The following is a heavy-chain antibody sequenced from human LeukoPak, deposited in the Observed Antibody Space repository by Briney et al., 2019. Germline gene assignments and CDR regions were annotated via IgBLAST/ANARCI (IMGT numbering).Heavy chain of an antibody. J-gene: IGHJ3*02. CDR1: GGSISSYY. V-gene: IGHV4-59*01. Sequence: SETLSLTCTVSGGSISSYYLSWIRQPPGKGLEWIGSTYNSGSTNFNPSLRSRVTISVDTSKNQFSLKLSSVTAADTAVYYCAKGTTISAFDIWGQGTTVTVSS. CDR3: AKGTTISAFDI. D-gene: IGHD3-9*01. CDR2: TYNSGST.